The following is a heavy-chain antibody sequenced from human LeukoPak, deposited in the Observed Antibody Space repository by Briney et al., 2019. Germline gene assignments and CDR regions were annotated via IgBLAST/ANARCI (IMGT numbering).Heavy chain of an antibody. CDR3: ARAHYYGSGSYGWFDP. CDR2: IYSGGST. Sequence: GRSLRLSCAASGLTVSNNYMTWVRQAPGKGLEWGSVIYSGGSTYYADSVKGRFTISRDNSKNTLYLQMNSLRAEDTAVYYCARAHYYGSGSYGWFDPWGQGTLVTVSS. CDR1: GLTVSNNY. J-gene: IGHJ5*02. D-gene: IGHD3-10*01. V-gene: IGHV3-66*01.